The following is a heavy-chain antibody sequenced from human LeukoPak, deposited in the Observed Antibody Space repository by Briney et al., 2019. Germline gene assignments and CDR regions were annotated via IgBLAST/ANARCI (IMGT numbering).Heavy chain of an antibody. J-gene: IGHJ5*02. V-gene: IGHV4-59*01. CDR3: ARGVRRLGELSLLFWFDP. D-gene: IGHD3-16*02. CDR2: IFYSGST. CDR1: GGSISSYY. Sequence: SETLSLTCTVSGGSISSYYWSWIRQPPGKGLEWIAYIFYSGSTNYNPSLKSRVTISVDTSKNQFSLKLSSVTAADTAVYYCARGVRRLGELSLLFWFDPWGQGTLVTVSS.